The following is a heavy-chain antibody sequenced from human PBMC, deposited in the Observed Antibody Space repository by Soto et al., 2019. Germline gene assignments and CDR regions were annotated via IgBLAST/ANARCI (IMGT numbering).Heavy chain of an antibody. D-gene: IGHD3-22*01. CDR3: ARVVYFDRSAYGL. J-gene: IGHJ3*01. V-gene: IGHV3-21*01. CDR1: GFSFSGYN. CDR2: ISGDSNYI. Sequence: KSGGSLRLSCVASGFSFSGYNMNWVRQAPGKGLEWVSSISGDSNYIYYADSVQGRFTISRDNAKNSVYLQMNSLRAEDTAVYYCARVVYFDRSAYGLWGQGTMVT.